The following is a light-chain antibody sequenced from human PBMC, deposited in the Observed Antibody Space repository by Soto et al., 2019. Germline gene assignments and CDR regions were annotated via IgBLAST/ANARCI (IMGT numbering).Light chain of an antibody. Sequence: QSVLTQPPSVSGAPGQRVTISCTGSSSNIGAGYDEHWYQQLPGTAPKLLISGNSNRPSGVPDRFSGSKSGTSAALAITGLEAEDEADYYCQSYDSSLGGWVFGGGTKVTVL. V-gene: IGLV1-40*01. CDR1: SSNIGAGYD. CDR3: QSYDSSLGGWV. CDR2: GNS. J-gene: IGLJ3*02.